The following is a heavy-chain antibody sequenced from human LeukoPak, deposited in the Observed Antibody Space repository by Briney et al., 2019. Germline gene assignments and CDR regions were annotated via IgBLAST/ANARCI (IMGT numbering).Heavy chain of an antibody. Sequence: GGSLRLSCAASGFTFSSYAMSRVRQAPGKGLEWVSGLTGSGGNTYYADSVKGRFTISRDNSKNTLSLQMNSLRAEDAAVYYCVKFRGIQHYNYHMDVWGKGTTVTVSS. D-gene: IGHD3-10*01. J-gene: IGHJ6*03. V-gene: IGHV3-23*01. CDR3: VKFRGIQHYNYHMDV. CDR1: GFTFSSYA. CDR2: LTGSGGNT.